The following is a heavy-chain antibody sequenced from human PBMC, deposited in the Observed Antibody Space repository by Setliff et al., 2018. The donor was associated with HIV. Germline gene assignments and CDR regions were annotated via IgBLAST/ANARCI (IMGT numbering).Heavy chain of an antibody. V-gene: IGHV1-46*01. Sequence: ASVKVSCKASGYTFTSHYIHWVRQAPGQGLEWMGIINPNGGSTTYAQKFQGRVTITTDESTSTAYMELSSLRSEDTAVYYCARGGWSGSTYYYYYGMDVWGQGTTVTVSS. CDR3: ARGGWSGSTYYYYYGMDV. D-gene: IGHD1-7*01. CDR2: INPNGGST. J-gene: IGHJ6*02. CDR1: GYTFTSHY.